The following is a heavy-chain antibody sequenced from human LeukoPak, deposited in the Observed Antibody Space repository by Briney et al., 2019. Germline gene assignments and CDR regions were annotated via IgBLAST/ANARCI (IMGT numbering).Heavy chain of an antibody. J-gene: IGHJ5*02. CDR3: ARDIAVAVGWFDP. D-gene: IGHD6-19*01. CDR2: IYYSGST. V-gene: IGHV4-59*01. Sequence: SETLSLTCTVSGGSISSYYWSWIRQPPGKGLEWIGYIYYSGSTNYNPSPKSRVTISVDTSKNQFSLKLSSVTAADTAVYYCARDIAVAVGWFDPWGQGTLVTVSS. CDR1: GGSISSYY.